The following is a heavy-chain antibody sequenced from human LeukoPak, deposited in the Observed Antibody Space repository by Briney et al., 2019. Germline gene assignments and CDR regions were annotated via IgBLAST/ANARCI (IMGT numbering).Heavy chain of an antibody. CDR3: AKGEQQLDY. CDR1: GFTFSSYW. J-gene: IGHJ4*02. V-gene: IGHV3-23*01. CDR2: ISGSGGST. D-gene: IGHD6-13*01. Sequence: GGSLRLSCAASGFTFSSYWMHWVRQAPGKGLMWVSAISGSGGSTYYADSVKGRFTISRDNSKNTLYLQMNSLRAEDTAVYYCAKGEQQLDYWGQGTLVTVSS.